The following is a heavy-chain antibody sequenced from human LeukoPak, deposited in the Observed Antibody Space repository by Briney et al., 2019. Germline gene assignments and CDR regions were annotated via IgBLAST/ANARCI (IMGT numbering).Heavy chain of an antibody. CDR1: GFTFSSYA. Sequence: GGSLRLSCAASGFTFSSYAMSWVRQAPGKGLEWVSAISGSGGSTYYADSVKGRFTISRDNAKNTLYLQMNSLRAEDTAVYYCARDRCSSTIYYLDYWGQGALVTVSS. CDR2: ISGSGGST. CDR3: ARDRCSSTIYYLDY. D-gene: IGHD2-2*01. J-gene: IGHJ4*02. V-gene: IGHV3-23*01.